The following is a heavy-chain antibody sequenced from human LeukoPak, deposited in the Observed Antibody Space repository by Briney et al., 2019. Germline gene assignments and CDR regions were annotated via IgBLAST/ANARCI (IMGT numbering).Heavy chain of an antibody. CDR1: TFTFSCYA. CDR2: ISDSGSTA. D-gene: IGHD6-19*01. J-gene: IGHJ4*02. CDR3: AKDSGSSGWSGGFGY. Sequence: GGSLRLSCAASTFTFSCYAMNWVRQAPGKGLEWVSVISDSGSTAYYADSVKGRFTISRDNSKNTVYLHMNSLRAEDTAIYYCAKDSGSSGWSGGFGYWGQGTLVTVSS. V-gene: IGHV3-23*01.